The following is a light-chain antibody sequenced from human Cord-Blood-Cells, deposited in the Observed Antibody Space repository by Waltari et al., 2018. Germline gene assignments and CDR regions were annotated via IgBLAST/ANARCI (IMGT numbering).Light chain of an antibody. CDR2: DAS. CDR3: QQYDNLPLT. V-gene: IGKV1-33*01. Sequence: LPMTQSPSFLSASLGDKVNITFQASQDISNYLNWYQQKPGKAPKLLIYDASNLETGVPSRFSGSGSGTDFTFTISSLQPEDIATYYCQQYDNLPLTFGGGTKVEIK. CDR1: QDISNY. J-gene: IGKJ4*01.